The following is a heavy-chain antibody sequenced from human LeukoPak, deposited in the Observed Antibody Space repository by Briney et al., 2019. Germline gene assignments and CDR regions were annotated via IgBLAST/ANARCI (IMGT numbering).Heavy chain of an antibody. D-gene: IGHD1-1*01. CDR2: IYYSGST. V-gene: IGHV4-59*01. CDR1: GGSTSSYY. Sequence: PSETLSLTCPVSGGSTSSYYWSWIRQPPGKRLEWIGYIYYSGSTNYNPSLKSRVIISLDTSKNHFSLKLSSVTAADTAVYYCARALATTGGDNWFDPWGQGTLVTVSS. CDR3: ARALATTGGDNWFDP. J-gene: IGHJ5*02.